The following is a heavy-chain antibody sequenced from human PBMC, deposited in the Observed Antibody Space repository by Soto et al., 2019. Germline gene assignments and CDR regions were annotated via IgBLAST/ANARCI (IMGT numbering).Heavy chain of an antibody. CDR2: IYHSGST. CDR3: AREVRQLRYYGMDV. V-gene: IGHV4-38-2*02. J-gene: IGHJ6*02. CDR1: GYSISSGYY. D-gene: IGHD1-26*01. Sequence: SETLSLTCAVSGYSISSGYYWGWIRQPPGKGLEWIGSIYHSGSTYYNPSLKSRVTISVDTSKDQFSLKLSSVTAADTAVYYCAREVRQLRYYGMDVWGQGTTVTVSS.